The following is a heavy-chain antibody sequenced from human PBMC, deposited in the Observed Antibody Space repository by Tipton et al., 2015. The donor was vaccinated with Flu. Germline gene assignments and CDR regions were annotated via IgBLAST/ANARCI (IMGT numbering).Heavy chain of an antibody. V-gene: IGHV1-69*09. J-gene: IGHJ5*02. CDR1: GGSTSSYA. CDR2: IIPILAIT. D-gene: IGHD3-10*01. Sequence: QLVQSGAEVKKPGSSVKISCKASGGSTSSYAISWVRQAPGQGLEWMGRIIPILAITNYAPIFRGRVTITADKSTSTAYLELSSLRSEDTGVYFCARRQPIMGHFGELSEDWFDPWGQGTLVTVSS. CDR3: ARRQPIMGHFGELSEDWFDP.